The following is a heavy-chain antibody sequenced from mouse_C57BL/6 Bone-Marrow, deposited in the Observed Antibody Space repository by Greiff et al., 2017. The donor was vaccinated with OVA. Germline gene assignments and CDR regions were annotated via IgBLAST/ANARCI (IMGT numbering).Heavy chain of an antibody. CDR2: IYPSDSET. CDR1: GYTFTSYW. V-gene: IGHV1-61*01. Sequence: VQLQQSGAELVRPGSSVQLSCKASGYTFTSYWMDWVKQRPGQGLEWIGNIYPSDSETHYNQKFKDKATLTVDKSSSTAYMQLSSLTSEDSAVYYCARGDGYYFYYFDYWGQGTTLTVSS. CDR3: ARGDGYYFYYFDY. J-gene: IGHJ2*01. D-gene: IGHD2-3*01.